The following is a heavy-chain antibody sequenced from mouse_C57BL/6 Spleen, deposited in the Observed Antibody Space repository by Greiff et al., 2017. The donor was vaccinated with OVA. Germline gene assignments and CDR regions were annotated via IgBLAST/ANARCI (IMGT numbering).Heavy chain of an antibody. CDR3: SYGPFAY. CDR1: GYTFTDYE. V-gene: IGHV1-15*01. D-gene: IGHD1-1*02. Sequence: QVQLQQPGAELVRPGSSVTLSCKASGYTFTDYEMHWVKQTPVHGLEWIGAIDPETGGTAYNQKFKGKAILTADKSSSTAYMELRSLTSEDSAVYYCSYGPFAYWGQGTLVTVSA. J-gene: IGHJ3*01. CDR2: IDPETGGT.